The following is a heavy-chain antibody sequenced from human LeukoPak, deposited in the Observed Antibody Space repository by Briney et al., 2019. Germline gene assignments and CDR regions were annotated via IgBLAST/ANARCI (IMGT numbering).Heavy chain of an antibody. V-gene: IGHV3-30*03. CDR3: ARERNFYYYDY. Sequence: GGSLRLSCAASGFTFSSYGIHWGRQDPGKGLEWVAVISYDGGNKYYADSVKGRFTISRDNAQNSLFLELNSLRGEDTAVYYCARERNFYYYDYWGQGALVTVPS. CDR2: ISYDGGNK. J-gene: IGHJ4*02. CDR1: GFTFSSYG. D-gene: IGHD3-3*01.